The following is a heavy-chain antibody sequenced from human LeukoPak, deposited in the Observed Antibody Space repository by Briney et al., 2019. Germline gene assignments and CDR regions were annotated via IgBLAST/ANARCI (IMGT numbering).Heavy chain of an antibody. CDR3: ARDGPYGDYFDY. CDR1: GFTFSNYA. J-gene: IGHJ4*02. V-gene: IGHV3-23*01. CDR2: ISVGHST. D-gene: IGHD4-17*01. Sequence: PGGSLRLSCVASGFTFSNYAMNWVRQAPGKGLDWVSTISVGHSTNYADSVKGRFTISRDNSRNTLYLQMNSLRAEDTAVYYCARDGPYGDYFDYWGQGTLVTVSS.